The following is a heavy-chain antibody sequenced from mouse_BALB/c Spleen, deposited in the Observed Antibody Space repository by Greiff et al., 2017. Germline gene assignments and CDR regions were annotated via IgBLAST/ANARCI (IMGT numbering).Heavy chain of an antibody. CDR3: AREEDRYAWFAY. CDR2: ISSGGSYT. D-gene: IGHD2-14*01. J-gene: IGHJ3*01. CDR1: GFTFSSYA. V-gene: IGHV5-9-4*01. Sequence: EVQVVESGGGLVKPGGSLKLSCAASGFTFSSYAMSWVRQSPEKRLEWVAEISSGGSYTYYPDTVTGRFTISRDNAKNTLYLEMSSLRSEDTAMYYWAREEDRYAWFAYWGQGTLVTVSA.